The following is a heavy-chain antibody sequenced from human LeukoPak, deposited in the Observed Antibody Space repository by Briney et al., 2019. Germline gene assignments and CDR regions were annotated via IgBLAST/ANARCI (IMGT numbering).Heavy chain of an antibody. Sequence: PSETLSLTCTVSGGSISSYYWSWIRQPPGKGLEWIGYIYYSGSTNYNPSLKSRVTISVDTSKNQFSLKLSSVTAADTAVYYCARDFSSGYYGDAFDIWGQGTMVTVSS. CDR2: IYYSGST. D-gene: IGHD3-22*01. CDR1: GGSISSYY. J-gene: IGHJ3*02. CDR3: ARDFSSGYYGDAFDI. V-gene: IGHV4-59*01.